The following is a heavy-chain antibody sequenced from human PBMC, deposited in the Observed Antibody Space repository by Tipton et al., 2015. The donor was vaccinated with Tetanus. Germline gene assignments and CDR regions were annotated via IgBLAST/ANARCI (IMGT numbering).Heavy chain of an antibody. CDR3: ARDGSGFGGSYDY. V-gene: IGHV4-34*01. CDR1: GGSFGHYY. Sequence: TLSLTCVVYGGSFGHYYWTWIRQPPGKGLEWIGEINHDGRSTYTPSLKSRVTMLVDTSKKQFSLKVTSVTAADTAVYYCARDGSGFGGSYDYWGQGTLVTVSS. J-gene: IGHJ4*02. CDR2: INHDGRS. D-gene: IGHD1-26*01.